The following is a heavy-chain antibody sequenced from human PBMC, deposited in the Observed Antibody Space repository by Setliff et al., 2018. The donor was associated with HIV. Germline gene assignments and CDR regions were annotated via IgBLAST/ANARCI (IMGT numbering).Heavy chain of an antibody. CDR1: GYTFTSYY. D-gene: IGHD2-15*01. J-gene: IGHJ5*02. V-gene: IGHV1-46*01. CDR2: IHPSGGST. CDR3: ARVRYCSGGSCYGGDYWFDP. Sequence: ASVKVSCKASGYTFTSYYIHWVRQAPGQGLEWMGVIHPSGGSTSYAQNFQDRVTMTRDTSTSTVYMELSSLRSGDTAVYYCARVRYCSGGSCYGGDYWFDPWGQGTLVTVSS.